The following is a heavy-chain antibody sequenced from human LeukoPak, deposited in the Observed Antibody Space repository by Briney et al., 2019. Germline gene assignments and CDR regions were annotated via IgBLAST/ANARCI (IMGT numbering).Heavy chain of an antibody. J-gene: IGHJ3*02. Sequence: GGSLRLSCAASGFTFSSCSMNWVRQAPGKGLEWVSSISSSSSYIYYADSVKGRFTISRDNAKNSLYLQMNSLRAEDTAVYYCASPLGSGDAFDIWGQGTMVTVSS. V-gene: IGHV3-21*01. CDR2: ISSSSSYI. CDR3: ASPLGSGDAFDI. D-gene: IGHD3-10*01. CDR1: GFTFSSCS.